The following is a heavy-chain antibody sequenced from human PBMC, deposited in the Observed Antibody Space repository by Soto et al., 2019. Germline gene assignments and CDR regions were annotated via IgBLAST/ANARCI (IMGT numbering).Heavy chain of an antibody. V-gene: IGHV4-28*01. CDR1: GYSISSSNW. CDR2: IYYSGTT. CDR3: ARREIQGPIDY. Sequence: QVQLQESGPGLVKPSDTLSLTCAVSGYSISSSNWWGWIRQPPGKGLEWIGYIYYSGTTYYNPSLKRRLTMSVDTSKNQVSLKLTSVTAVDTAVYYCARREIQGPIDYWGQGTLVTVSS. D-gene: IGHD1-26*01. J-gene: IGHJ4*02.